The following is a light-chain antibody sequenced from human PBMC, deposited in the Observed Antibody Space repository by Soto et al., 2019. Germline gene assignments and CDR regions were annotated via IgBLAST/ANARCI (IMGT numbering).Light chain of an antibody. CDR2: AAS. J-gene: IGKJ1*01. Sequence: IQLTQSPSSLSASVGDRVTITCRASQGISSYLAWYQQTPGKAPKLLIYAASTLQSGVPSRFIGSGSGADFTLTISSLKTDDFATYYCQQLSSYPRTFGQGTKVDIK. V-gene: IGKV1-9*01. CDR3: QQLSSYPRT. CDR1: QGISSY.